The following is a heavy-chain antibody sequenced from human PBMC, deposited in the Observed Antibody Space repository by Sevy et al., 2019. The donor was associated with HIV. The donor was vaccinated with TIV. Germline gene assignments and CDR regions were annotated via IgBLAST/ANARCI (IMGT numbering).Heavy chain of an antibody. Sequence: GESLKISCKGSGYSFSNYWIGWVRQMPGKGLELMGIIYPRDSDTRYSPSFQGQVTISVDKSSSTAYLQWSRLRASDTAMYYCARFGSYRLAYYGMDVWGQGTTVTVSS. CDR1: GYSFSNYW. D-gene: IGHD3-9*01. CDR2: IYPRDSDT. J-gene: IGHJ6*02. CDR3: ARFGSYRLAYYGMDV. V-gene: IGHV5-51*01.